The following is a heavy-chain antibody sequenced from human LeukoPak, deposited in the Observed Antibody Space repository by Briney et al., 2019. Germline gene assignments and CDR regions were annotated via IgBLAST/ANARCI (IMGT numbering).Heavy chain of an antibody. CDR3: ARDEYYYDGSAYHYYFDY. CDR1: GFTVSDNY. J-gene: IGHJ4*02. V-gene: IGHV3-66*01. CDR2: IYSGGST. Sequence: GGSLRLSCAASGFTVSDNYMSWVRQAPGKGLEWVSVIYSGGSTYYADSVKGRFTISRDNSKNTLYLQMNSLRAEDSAVYYCARDEYYYDGSAYHYYFDYWGQGTLVTVSS. D-gene: IGHD3-22*01.